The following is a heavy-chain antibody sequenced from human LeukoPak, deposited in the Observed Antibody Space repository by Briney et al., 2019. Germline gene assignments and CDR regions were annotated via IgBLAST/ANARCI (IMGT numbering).Heavy chain of an antibody. V-gene: IGHV3-11*06. CDR3: ARIGIAAVGAYYFDF. J-gene: IGHJ4*02. D-gene: IGHD6-13*01. Sequence: GGSLRLSCAASGFTFSDYYMSWIRQAPGKGLEWVSYISRNSYTNYADSVNGRFTISRDNAKNSLYLQMASLRAEDTAVYYCARIGIAAVGAYYFDFWGQGTLVAVSS. CDR1: GFTFSDYY. CDR2: ISRNSYT.